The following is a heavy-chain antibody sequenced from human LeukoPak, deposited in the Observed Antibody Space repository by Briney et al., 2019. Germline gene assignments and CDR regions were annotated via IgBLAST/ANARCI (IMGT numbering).Heavy chain of an antibody. CDR3: ARDSYAGYSSSWYYYYYMDV. D-gene: IGHD6-13*01. CDR1: GGTFSSYA. J-gene: IGHJ6*03. Sequence: SVKVSCKASGGTFSSYAIDWVRQAPGQGLEWMGGIIRVFGTTNYAQKFQGRLTITADESTSTAYMELSSLRSEDTAVYYCARDSYAGYSSSWYYYYYMDVWGKGTTVTVSS. V-gene: IGHV1-69*13. CDR2: IIRVFGTT.